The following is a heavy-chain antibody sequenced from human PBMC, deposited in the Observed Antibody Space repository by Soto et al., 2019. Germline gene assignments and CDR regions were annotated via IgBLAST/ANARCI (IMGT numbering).Heavy chain of an antibody. D-gene: IGHD4-17*01. CDR2: IYYSGST. CDR1: SGSVSSGSYY. V-gene: IGHV4-61*01. Sequence: SETLSLTCTVSSGSVSSGSYYWSWIRQPPGKGLEWIGYIYYSGSTNYNPSLKSRVTISVDTSKNQFSLKLSSVTAADTAVYYCARGYSTVTTYWFDPWGQGTLVTVSS. CDR3: ARGYSTVTTYWFDP. J-gene: IGHJ5*02.